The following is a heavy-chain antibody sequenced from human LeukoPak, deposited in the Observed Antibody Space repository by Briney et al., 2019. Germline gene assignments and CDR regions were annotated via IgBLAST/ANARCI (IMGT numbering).Heavy chain of an antibody. Sequence: ASVKVSCKASGYTFTRYYIHWVRQAPGQGLEWMGVINPNGDSTSYAQKFQGRVTMTRDTSTSTVYMELSNLRSEDTAVHYCARSMIRGATYYFDYWGQGTLVTVSS. CDR3: ARSMIRGATYYFDY. V-gene: IGHV1-46*01. J-gene: IGHJ4*02. CDR1: GYTFTRYY. CDR2: INPNGDST. D-gene: IGHD3-10*01.